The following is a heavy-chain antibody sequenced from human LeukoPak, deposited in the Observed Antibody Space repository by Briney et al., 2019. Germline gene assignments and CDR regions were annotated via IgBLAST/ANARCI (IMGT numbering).Heavy chain of an antibody. V-gene: IGHV1-2*02. CDR1: GYTFTGYY. Sequence: ASVKVSCKASGYTFTGYYMHWVRQAPGQGLEWMGWINPNSGGTNYAQKFQGRVTMTRDTSISTAYMELSRLRSDDTAVYYCAREAGISAGFDYWGQGTLVTVSS. D-gene: IGHD6-19*01. CDR2: INPNSGGT. J-gene: IGHJ4*02. CDR3: AREAGISAGFDY.